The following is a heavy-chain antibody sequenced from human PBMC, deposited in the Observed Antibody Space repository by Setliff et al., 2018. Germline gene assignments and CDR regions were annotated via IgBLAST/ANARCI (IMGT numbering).Heavy chain of an antibody. V-gene: IGHV1-46*01. J-gene: IGHJ4*02. CDR1: GYSLISHY. Sequence: ASVKVSCKASGYSLISHYMHWLRQAPGQGLEWMGLINPGGGSSTYAQKFQGRVSLTRDTSTSTVYMEVNNLRSEDTALYFCARGGLASAGRKGVFDHWGQGTPVTVS. CDR3: ARGGLASAGRKGVFDH. D-gene: IGHD3-10*01. CDR2: INPGGGSS.